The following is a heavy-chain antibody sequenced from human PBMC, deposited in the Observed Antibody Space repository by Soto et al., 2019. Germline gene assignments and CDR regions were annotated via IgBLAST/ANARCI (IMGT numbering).Heavy chain of an antibody. D-gene: IGHD1-26*01. V-gene: IGHV4-59*01. CDR2: IYYSGST. J-gene: IGHJ6*02. CDR1: GGSISSYY. Sequence: PSVTLSLTCTVSGGSISSYYWSWIRQPPGKGLEWIGYIYYSGSTNYNPSLKSRVTISVDTSKNQFSLKLSSVTAADTAVYYCAREGGELSPEWGHYYGMDVWGQGTTVTVSS. CDR3: AREGGELSPEWGHYYGMDV.